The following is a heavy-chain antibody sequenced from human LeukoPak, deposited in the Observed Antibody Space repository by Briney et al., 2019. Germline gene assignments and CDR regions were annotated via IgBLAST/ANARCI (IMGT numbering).Heavy chain of an antibody. CDR2: MFYSGSA. D-gene: IGHD3-10*01. CDR1: GGSITSTSYY. CDR3: ARSTVTMIRGVTIFDS. J-gene: IGHJ4*02. Sequence: SETLSLTCTVSGGSITSTSYYWGWIRQPPGKGLEWIGSMFYSGSAHYNPSLKSRVTISVDTSKNQFSLELSSVTAADTAVYFCARSTVTMIRGVTIFDSWGQGTLVTVSS. V-gene: IGHV4-39*01.